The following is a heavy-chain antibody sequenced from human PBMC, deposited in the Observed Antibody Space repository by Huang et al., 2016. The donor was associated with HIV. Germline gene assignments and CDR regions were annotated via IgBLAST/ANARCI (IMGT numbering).Heavy chain of an antibody. Sequence: VQLQESGPGLVKPSQTLSLSCNVSGASIASGSYFWNWIRQPAGGGLEWIGHIYTTGSTDYNPSLKSRGAVSSDTSKNQFSLGLRSVTAADTAVYFCARGRVTSSGVVQSYDYWGQGSLVTVSS. CDR2: IYTTGST. V-gene: IGHV4-61*09. CDR1: GASIASGSYF. CDR3: ARGRVTSSGVVQSYDY. D-gene: IGHD3-3*01. J-gene: IGHJ4*02.